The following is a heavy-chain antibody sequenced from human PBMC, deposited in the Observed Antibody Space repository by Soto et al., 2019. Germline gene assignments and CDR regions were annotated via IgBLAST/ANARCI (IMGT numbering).Heavy chain of an antibody. CDR2: ISWNSGNA. D-gene: IGHD3-3*01. V-gene: IGHV3-9*01. Sequence: DVQLVESGGTLVQPGRSLRLSCAASGFSFDDHAMHWARQTPEKGLEWVAGISWNSGNADYADSVKGRFTLSRDNGKNSLFLDMNGLRAEDTALYYCVRAQLGDLWSGGHVDSWGQGTLVGVSS. J-gene: IGHJ4*02. CDR1: GFSFDDHA. CDR3: VRAQLGDLWSGGHVDS.